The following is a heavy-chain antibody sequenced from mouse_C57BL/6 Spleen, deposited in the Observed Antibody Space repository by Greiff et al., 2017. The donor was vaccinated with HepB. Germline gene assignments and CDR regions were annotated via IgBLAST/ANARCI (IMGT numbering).Heavy chain of an antibody. CDR2: IYPGGGYT. CDR3: ARYDDAMDY. V-gene: IGHV1-63*01. CDR1: GYTFTNYW. Sequence: QVQLKESGAELVRPGTSVKMSCKASGYTFTNYWIGWAKQRPGHGLEWIGDIYPGGGYTNYNEKFKGKATLTADKSSSTAYMQFSSLTSEDSAIYYWARYDDAMDYWGQGTSVTVSS. D-gene: IGHD2-3*01. J-gene: IGHJ4*01.